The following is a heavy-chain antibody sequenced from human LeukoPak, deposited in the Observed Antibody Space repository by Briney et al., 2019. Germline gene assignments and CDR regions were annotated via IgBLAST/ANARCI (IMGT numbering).Heavy chain of an antibody. D-gene: IGHD3-22*01. CDR2: ISAYNGNT. Sequence: ASVKVSCKASGYTFTSYGISWVRQAPGQGLEWMRWISAYNGNTNYAQKLQGRVTMTTDTSTSTAYMELRSLRSDDTAVYYCARLSSSGSRGLFDYWGQGTLVTVSS. CDR1: GYTFTSYG. J-gene: IGHJ4*02. CDR3: ARLSSSGSRGLFDY. V-gene: IGHV1-18*01.